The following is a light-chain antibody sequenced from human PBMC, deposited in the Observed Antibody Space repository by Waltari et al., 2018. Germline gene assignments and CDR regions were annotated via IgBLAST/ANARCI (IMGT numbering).Light chain of an antibody. Sequence: DIQMTQSPSSVSASLGARLPITCRASQDISRYLAWYQQTPGRSPKLLIFDTSSLQSGVPSRFSGSGSGTDFTLTISSLQPEDFATYYCLQVSNFPITFGQGTRLEIK. CDR1: QDISRY. V-gene: IGKV1D-12*01. CDR3: LQVSNFPIT. J-gene: IGKJ5*01. CDR2: DTS.